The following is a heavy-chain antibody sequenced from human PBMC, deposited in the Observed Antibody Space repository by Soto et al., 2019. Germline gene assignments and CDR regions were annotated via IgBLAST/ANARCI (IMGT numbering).Heavy chain of an antibody. CDR2: MSGSGGST. CDR1: GFTFSNYA. J-gene: IGHJ6*02. D-gene: IGHD3-10*02. Sequence: GGSLRLSCAASGFTFSNYAMRWVRQAPGKGLEWVAAMSGSGGSTDYADSVKGRCTISRDNSKNTLWLQMNSLRAEDTGVYYCAKDLNMFYYYYGMDVWGQGTTVTVSS. V-gene: IGHV3-23*01. CDR3: AKDLNMFYYYYGMDV.